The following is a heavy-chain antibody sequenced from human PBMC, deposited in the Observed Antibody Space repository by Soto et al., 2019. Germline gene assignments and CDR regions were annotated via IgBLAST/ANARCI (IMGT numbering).Heavy chain of an antibody. CDR1: GFTFSSYS. CDR2: ISSSSSYI. D-gene: IGHD3-9*01. Sequence: EVQLVESGGGLVKPGGSLRLSCAASGFTFSSYSMNWVRQAPGKGLEWVSSISSSSSYIYYADSVKGRFTISRDNAKNSLYLQMNSLRAEDTAVYYCARDSYYDILTGYLYYYYGMDVWGQGTTVTVSS. CDR3: ARDSYYDILTGYLYYYYGMDV. J-gene: IGHJ6*02. V-gene: IGHV3-21*01.